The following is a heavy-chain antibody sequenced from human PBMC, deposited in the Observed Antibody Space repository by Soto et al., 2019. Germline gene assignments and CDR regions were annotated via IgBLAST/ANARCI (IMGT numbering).Heavy chain of an antibody. CDR1: GDSVNNNDFY. V-gene: IGHV4-39*01. Sequence: KTSETLSLTCTVSGDSVNNNDFYWAWIRQPPGKGLEWVVTIFYSGTTYHNPSLKGRVTASVDRSENQFSLKLTSVTASDTAVYYCARLDFRSGYYGGRFDPWGQGTLVTAPQ. J-gene: IGHJ5*02. D-gene: IGHD3-3*01. CDR2: IFYSGTT. CDR3: ARLDFRSGYYGGRFDP.